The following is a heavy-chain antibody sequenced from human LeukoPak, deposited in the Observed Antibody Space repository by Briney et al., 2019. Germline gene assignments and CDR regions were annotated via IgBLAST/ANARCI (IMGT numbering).Heavy chain of an antibody. CDR2: IYYSGST. CDR3: ARYGDYVDYWYFDL. Sequence: SETLSLTCTVSGGSISSGGYYWSWIRQHPGKGLEWIGYIYYSGSTYYNPSLKSRVTISVDTSKNQFSLKLSSVTAADTAVYYSARYGDYVDYWYFDLWGRGTLVTVSS. J-gene: IGHJ2*01. V-gene: IGHV4-31*03. D-gene: IGHD4-17*01. CDR1: GGSISSGGYY.